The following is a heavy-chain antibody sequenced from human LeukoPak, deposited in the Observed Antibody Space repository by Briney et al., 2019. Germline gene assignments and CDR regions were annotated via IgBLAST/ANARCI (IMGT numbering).Heavy chain of an antibody. CDR3: ARDPSVPDTYYFDY. Sequence: SETLSLTCTVSGGSISSYYWGWIRQPPGKGLEWIGEVYHSGSTNYNPSLESRVTISVDKSRNQFSLRLTSVTAADTAVYYCARDPSVPDTYYFDYWGQGTLVTVSS. CDR1: GGSISSYY. D-gene: IGHD2-2*02. V-gene: IGHV4-59*12. J-gene: IGHJ4*02. CDR2: VYHSGST.